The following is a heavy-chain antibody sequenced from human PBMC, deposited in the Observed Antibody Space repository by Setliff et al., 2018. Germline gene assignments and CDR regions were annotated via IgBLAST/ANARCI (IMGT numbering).Heavy chain of an antibody. D-gene: IGHD2-21*02. Sequence: VASVKVSCKTSGYTFNTYGISWVRQAPGQGLEWMGWISCYNGDRRYAQSLQGRVTVTTDTSTNTVYMELRSLRPDDTALYYCARVRPCGADCSTGVGGPCDFDFWGQGTLGPVSS. CDR3: ARVRPCGADCSTGVGGPCDFDF. J-gene: IGHJ4*02. V-gene: IGHV1-18*01. CDR2: ISCYNGDR. CDR1: GYTFNTYG.